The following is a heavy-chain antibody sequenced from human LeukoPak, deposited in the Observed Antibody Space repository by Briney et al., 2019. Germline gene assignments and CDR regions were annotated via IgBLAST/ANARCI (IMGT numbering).Heavy chain of an antibody. CDR3: AKGGVVISDAFDI. D-gene: IGHD3-3*01. J-gene: IGHJ3*02. Sequence: PGGSLGLSCVASGFSFSSYAMSWVRQAPGKGLDWVSAISGSGGSTYYADSVKGRFTISRDNSKNTLYLQMNSLRAEDTAVYYCAKGGVVISDAFDIWGQGTMVTVSS. V-gene: IGHV3-23*01. CDR2: ISGSGGST. CDR1: GFSFSSYA.